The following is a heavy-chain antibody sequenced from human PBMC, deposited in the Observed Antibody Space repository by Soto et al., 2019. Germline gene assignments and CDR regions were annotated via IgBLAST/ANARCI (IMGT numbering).Heavy chain of an antibody. D-gene: IGHD3-22*01. CDR3: ARRDAVYYYDSSGYYGDFDY. CDR2: ISAYSGNT. V-gene: IGHV1-18*04. CDR1: GYTFTGSG. Sequence: QVQLAQSGAEVKKPGASVKVSCKASGYTFTGSGIGWGRQAPGQGLKWGGGISAYSGNTNYEQKLQGRVTMTTDTSTSTAYMELRSLRSDDTAVYYCARRDAVYYYDSSGYYGDFDYWGQGTLVTVSS. J-gene: IGHJ4*02.